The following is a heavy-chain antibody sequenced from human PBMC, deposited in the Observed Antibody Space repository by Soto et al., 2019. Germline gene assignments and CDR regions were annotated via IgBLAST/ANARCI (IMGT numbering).Heavy chain of an antibody. V-gene: IGHV3-49*03. Sequence: PGGSLRLSCTASGFTFGDYAMSWFRQAPGKGLEWVGFIRSKAYGGTTEYAASVKGRFTISRDDSKSIDYLQMNSLKTEDTAVYYCPVRDNGNYYYYYGMDVWGQGTTVTVSS. D-gene: IGHD1-1*01. CDR1: GFTFGDYA. J-gene: IGHJ6*02. CDR2: IRSKAYGGTT. CDR3: PVRDNGNYYYYYGMDV.